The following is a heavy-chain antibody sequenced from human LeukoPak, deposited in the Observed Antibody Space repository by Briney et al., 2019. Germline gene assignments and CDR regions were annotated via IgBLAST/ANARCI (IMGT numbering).Heavy chain of an antibody. J-gene: IGHJ5*02. CDR3: AREVSQGWFDP. Sequence: SETLSLTCAVYGGSFSGYYWSWIRQPPGKGLEWIGEINHSGGTNYNPSLKSRVTISVDTSKNQFSLKLSSVTAADTAVYYCAREVSQGWFDPWGQGTLVTVSS. CDR1: GGSFSGYY. V-gene: IGHV4-34*01. CDR2: INHSGGT.